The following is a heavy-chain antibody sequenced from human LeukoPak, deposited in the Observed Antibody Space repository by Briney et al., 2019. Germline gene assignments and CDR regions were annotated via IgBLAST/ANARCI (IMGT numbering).Heavy chain of an antibody. D-gene: IGHD6-13*01. V-gene: IGHV3-15*01. J-gene: IGHJ4*02. CDR2: IKSKTDGGTT. CDR1: GFTFSSYG. Sequence: TGRSLRLSCAASGFTFSSYGMHWVRQAPGKGLEWVGRIKSKTDGGTTDYAAPVKGRFTISRDDSKNTLYLQMNSLKTEDTAVYYCTTNVYSSSWYVTHFDYWGQGTLVTVSS. CDR3: TTNVYSSSWYVTHFDY.